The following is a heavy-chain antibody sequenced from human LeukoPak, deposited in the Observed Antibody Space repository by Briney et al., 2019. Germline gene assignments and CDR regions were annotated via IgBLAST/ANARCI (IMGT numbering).Heavy chain of an antibody. Sequence: GASVKVSCKASGYTFTSYGISWVRQAPGQGLEWMGWISAYNGNTNYAQKLQGRVTMTTDTSTSTAYMELRSLRSDDTAVYYCARDRQLLYYYYGMDVWGQGTTVTVSS. CDR3: ARDRQLLYYYYGMDV. CDR1: GYTFTSYG. V-gene: IGHV1-18*01. CDR2: ISAYNGNT. D-gene: IGHD6-13*01. J-gene: IGHJ6*02.